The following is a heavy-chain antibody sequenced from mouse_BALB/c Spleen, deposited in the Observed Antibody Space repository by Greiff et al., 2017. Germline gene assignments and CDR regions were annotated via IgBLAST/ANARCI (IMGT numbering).Heavy chain of an antibody. V-gene: IGHV5-6-5*01. J-gene: IGHJ2*01. Sequence: EVKLEESGGGLVKPGGSLKLSCAASGFTFSSYAMSWVRQTPEKRLEWVASISSGGSTYYPDSVKGRFTISRDNARNILYLQMSSLRSEDTAMYYCARSGYYYFDYWGQGTTLTVSS. CDR1: GFTFSSYA. D-gene: IGHD2-3*01. CDR3: ARSGYYYFDY. CDR2: ISSGGST.